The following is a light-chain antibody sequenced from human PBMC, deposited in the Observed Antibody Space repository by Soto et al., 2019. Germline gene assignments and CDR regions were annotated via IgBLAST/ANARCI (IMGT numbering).Light chain of an antibody. V-gene: IGKV3-15*01. CDR1: QSISSN. CDR2: DAA. Sequence: VMTQSPATLSVAPGERATVSCRASQSISSNLAWYQQKPGQAPRLLIYDAATRVPGIPDRFSGSGFGTEFALTISSLQSEDFAIYYCQQYNNWAILNCGGGTKVDIK. J-gene: IGKJ4*01. CDR3: QQYNNWAILN.